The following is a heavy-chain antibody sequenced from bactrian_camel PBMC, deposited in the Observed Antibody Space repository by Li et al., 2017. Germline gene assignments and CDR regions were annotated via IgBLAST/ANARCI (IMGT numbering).Heavy chain of an antibody. D-gene: IGHD5*01. CDR2: VSSAGTGT. Sequence: VQLVESGGGLVQPGGSLTLSCEASGLTFRSYDMNWARQAPGKELEWVATVSSAGTGTLYAESVKGRFTIWRDNAKNTLYLQMNSLKTEDTAVYYCAPDPLRGLSGQRGQGTQVTVS. V-gene: IGHV3S40*01. CDR3: APDPLRGLSGQ. J-gene: IGHJ4*01. CDR1: GLTFRSYD.